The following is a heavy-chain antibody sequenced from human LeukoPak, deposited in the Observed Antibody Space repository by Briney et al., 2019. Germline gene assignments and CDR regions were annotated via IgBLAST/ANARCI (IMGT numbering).Heavy chain of an antibody. CDR2: MNPNSGNT. Sequence: ASVKVSCKASGYTFTSYDINWVRQATGQGLEWMGWMNPNSGNTGYAQKFQGRVTMTRNTSISTAYMELSSLRSEDTAVYYCARVLRGGGYFYSPTFRYFDYWGQGTLVTDSS. CDR1: GYTFTSYD. V-gene: IGHV1-8*01. CDR3: ARVLRGGGYFYSPTFRYFDY. J-gene: IGHJ4*02. D-gene: IGHD3-22*01.